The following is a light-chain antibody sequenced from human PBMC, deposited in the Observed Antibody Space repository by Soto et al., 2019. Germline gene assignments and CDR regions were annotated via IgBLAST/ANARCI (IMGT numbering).Light chain of an antibody. Sequence: QSVLTQPPSASGIPGQRVTISCSGGSSNIGTNAVNWYQQLPGTAPKLLIYNNNQRPSGVPDRFSGSKSGTSASLAISGLQSEDEADYYCAARDDSLNGYVFGTGTKVTVL. J-gene: IGLJ1*01. CDR1: SSNIGTNA. CDR2: NNN. V-gene: IGLV1-44*01. CDR3: AARDDSLNGYV.